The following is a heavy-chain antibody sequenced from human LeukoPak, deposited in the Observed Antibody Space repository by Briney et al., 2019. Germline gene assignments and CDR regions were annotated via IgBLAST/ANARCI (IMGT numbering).Heavy chain of an antibody. CDR2: ISSSSSYI. V-gene: IGHV3-21*01. CDR1: GFTFSSYS. Sequence: PGGPLRLSCAASGFTFSSYSMNWVRQAPGKGLEWVSSISSSSSYIYYADSVKGRFTISRDNAMNTLYLQMNSLRAEDTAVYYCAKGGANWGFYYFDYWGQGTLVTVSS. CDR3: AKGGANWGFYYFDY. D-gene: IGHD7-27*01. J-gene: IGHJ4*02.